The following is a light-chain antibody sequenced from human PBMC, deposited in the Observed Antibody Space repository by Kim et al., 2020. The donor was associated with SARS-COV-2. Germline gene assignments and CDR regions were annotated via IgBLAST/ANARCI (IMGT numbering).Light chain of an antibody. CDR3: LQTDVYPRT. CDR1: QGINNY. Sequence: ASVGDRVTITCRASQGINNYLSWYQPSPCKAPKVLIYAASILQSGVPSRFSGTGSGTEFTLTISSLQPEDFATYYCLQTDVYPRTFGQGTKVDIK. V-gene: IGKV1-9*01. CDR2: AAS. J-gene: IGKJ1*01.